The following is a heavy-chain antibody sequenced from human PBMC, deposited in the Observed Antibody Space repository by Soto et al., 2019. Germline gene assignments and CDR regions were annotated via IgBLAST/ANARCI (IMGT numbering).Heavy chain of an antibody. CDR1: GFTFSSYS. J-gene: IGHJ6*02. CDR2: ISSSSSYI. V-gene: IGHV3-21*01. CDR3: ARDLTGGQELIGYYYYGMDV. Sequence: GGSLRLSCAASGFTFSSYSMNWVRQAPGKGLEWVSSISSSSSYIYYADSVKGRFTISRDNAKNSLYLQMNSLRAEDTAVYYCARDLTGGQELIGYYYYGMDVWGQGTTVTVSS. D-gene: IGHD1-7*01.